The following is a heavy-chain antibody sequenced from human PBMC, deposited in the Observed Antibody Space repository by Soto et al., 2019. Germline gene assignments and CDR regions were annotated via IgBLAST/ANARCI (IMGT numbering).Heavy chain of an antibody. CDR3: ARDPPFSGILRGTPLMGV. Sequence: ASVKVSCKASGYSFTTHGISWVRRAPGHGLEWMGWISAYNGDTHYVQRFQGRLTMTTDTSTSTDYMELRSLTSDDTAVYYCARDPPFSGILRGTPLMGVWGQGTTVTVSS. J-gene: IGHJ6*02. CDR1: GYSFTTHG. V-gene: IGHV1-18*04. D-gene: IGHD4-17*01. CDR2: ISAYNGDT.